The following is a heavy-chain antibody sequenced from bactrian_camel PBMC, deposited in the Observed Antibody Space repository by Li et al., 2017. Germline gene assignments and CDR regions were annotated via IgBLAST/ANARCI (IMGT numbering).Heavy chain of an antibody. D-gene: IGHD2*01. CDR1: GYTYNRYC. V-gene: IGHV3S53*01. Sequence: HVQLVESGGGSVQSGGSLTLSCVASGYTYNRYCMGWFRQAPGKEREVVAVIDSDGRISLPDSMKGRFTISQDNTKTTVFLQMNSLKPDDTGMYYCAAATSWVRGLLKTTESFDYWGQGTQVTVS. CDR3: AAATSWVRGLLKTTESFDY. CDR2: IDSDGRI. J-gene: IGHJ6*01.